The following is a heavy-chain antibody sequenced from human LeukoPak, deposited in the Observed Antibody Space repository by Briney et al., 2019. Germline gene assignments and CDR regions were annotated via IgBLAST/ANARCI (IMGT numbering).Heavy chain of an antibody. J-gene: IGHJ4*02. CDR2: MNPNSGNT. V-gene: IGHV1-8*01. CDR3: ARGLLGTAMVLFDY. D-gene: IGHD5-18*01. Sequence: ASVKVSCKASGYTFTSYDINWVRQATGQGLEWMGWMNPNSGNTGYAQKFQGRVTMTRNTSISTAYMELSSLRSEDTAVYYCARGLLGTAMVLFDYWGQGTLVTVCS. CDR1: GYTFTSYD.